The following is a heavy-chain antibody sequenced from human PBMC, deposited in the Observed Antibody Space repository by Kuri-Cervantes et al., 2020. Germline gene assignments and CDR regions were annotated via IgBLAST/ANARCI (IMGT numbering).Heavy chain of an antibody. D-gene: IGHD2-8*01. CDR3: ARDRGDCTNGVCYPGRNYCYYYGMDV. CDR2: ISYDGSNK. V-gene: IGHV3-30-3*01. Sequence: LSLTCAASGFTFSSYAMHWVRQAPGKGLEWVAVISYDGSNKYYADSVKGRFTISRDNSKNTLYLQMNSLRAEDTAVYYCARDRGDCTNGVCYPGRNYCYYYGMDVWGQGTTVTVSS. CDR1: GFTFSSYA. J-gene: IGHJ6*02.